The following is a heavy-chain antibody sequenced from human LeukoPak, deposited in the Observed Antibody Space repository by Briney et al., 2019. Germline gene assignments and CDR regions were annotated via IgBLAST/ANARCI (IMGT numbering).Heavy chain of an antibody. CDR2: FDPEDGET. Sequence: GASVKVSCKVSGYTLTELSMHWVRPAPGKGLEWMGGFDPEDGETIYAQKFQGRVTMTEDTSTDTAYMELSSLRSEDTAVYYCVSSSSWYFDYWGQGTPVTVSS. V-gene: IGHV1-24*01. D-gene: IGHD6-6*01. J-gene: IGHJ4*02. CDR1: GYTLTELS. CDR3: VSSSSWYFDY.